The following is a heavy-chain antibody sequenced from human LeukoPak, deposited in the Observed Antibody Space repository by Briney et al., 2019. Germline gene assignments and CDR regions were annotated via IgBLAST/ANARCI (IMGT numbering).Heavy chain of an antibody. D-gene: IGHD4-23*01. V-gene: IGHV4-34*01. Sequence: SETLSLTCAVYGGPFRGSFWSWIRQAPGKGLEWIGEVSHSGSSNYNPSLRSRISISLDTSKSQFSLKLTSVTAADSAVYYCARGIFYGGRNQYIWFDLWGQGTLVTVSS. J-gene: IGHJ5*02. CDR3: ARGIFYGGRNQYIWFDL. CDR1: GGPFRGSF. CDR2: VSHSGSS.